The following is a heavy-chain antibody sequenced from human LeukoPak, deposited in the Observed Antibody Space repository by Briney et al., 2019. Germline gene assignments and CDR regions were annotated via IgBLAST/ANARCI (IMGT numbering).Heavy chain of an antibody. D-gene: IGHD2-2*01. CDR1: GFTFSSYA. CDR3: AKEQAVVPAAINY. J-gene: IGHJ4*02. V-gene: IGHV3-23*01. CDR2: ISGSGGST. Sequence: PGGSLRLSCAASGFTFSSYAMSWVRQAPGKRLEWVSAISGSGGSTYYADSVKGRFTISRDNSKNMLYLQMNSLRAEDTAVYYCAKEQAVVPAAINYWGQGTLVTVSS.